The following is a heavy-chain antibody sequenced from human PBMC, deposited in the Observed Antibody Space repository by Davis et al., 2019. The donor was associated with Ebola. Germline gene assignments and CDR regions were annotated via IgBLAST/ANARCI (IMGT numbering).Heavy chain of an antibody. Sequence: GGSLRLSCEASGFTFSGYALHWVRQASGKELEWVGRIRSKANSYATSYAASVRGRFSISRDDSKNTAYLQMNSLNTEDTAVYFCTRRRTDDSSGYYDYWGLGTLVTVSS. CDR1: GFTFSGYA. J-gene: IGHJ4*02. V-gene: IGHV3-73*01. CDR2: IRSKANSYAT. D-gene: IGHD3-22*01. CDR3: TRRRTDDSSGYYDY.